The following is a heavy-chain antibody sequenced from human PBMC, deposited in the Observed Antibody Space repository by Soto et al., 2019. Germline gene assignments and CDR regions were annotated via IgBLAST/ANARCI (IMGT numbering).Heavy chain of an antibody. J-gene: IGHJ4*02. D-gene: IGHD3-3*01. V-gene: IGHV4-34*01. Sequence: ASETLSLTCAVYGGSFSGYYWSWIRQPPGKGLEWIGEINHSGSTNYNPSLKSRVTISVDTSKNQFSLKLSSVTAADTAVYYCARGVLYDFWSGYYPLDYWGQGTLVTVSS. CDR1: GGSFSGYY. CDR3: ARGVLYDFWSGYYPLDY. CDR2: INHSGST.